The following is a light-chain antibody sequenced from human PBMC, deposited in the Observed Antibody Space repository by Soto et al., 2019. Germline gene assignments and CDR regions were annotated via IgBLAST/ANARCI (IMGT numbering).Light chain of an antibody. CDR1: SSNIGRNT. V-gene: IGLV1-44*01. CDR3: EAWDDSLNGL. J-gene: IGLJ3*02. CDR2: SND. Sequence: QSVLTHPPSASGTPGQRVPISCSGSSSNIGRNTVSWYQQLPGTAPKLLIYSNDQRHSGVPDRFSGSKSGTSASLAISGLQSEDDADYYCEAWDDSLNGLFGVGTKVTVL.